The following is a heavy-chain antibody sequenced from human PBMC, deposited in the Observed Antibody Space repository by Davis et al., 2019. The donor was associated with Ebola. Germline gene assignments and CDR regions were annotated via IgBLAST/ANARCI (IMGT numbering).Heavy chain of an antibody. CDR1: GFTFSGSA. D-gene: IGHD6-19*01. J-gene: IGHJ6*02. V-gene: IGHV3-73*01. CDR3: TRDGTIAVAGVLYTYYYYGMDV. CDR2: IRSKANSYAT. Sequence: GGSLRLSCAASGFTFSGSAMHWVRQASGKGLEWVGRIRSKANSYATAYAASVKGRFTISRDDSKNTAYLQMNSLKTEDTAVYYCTRDGTIAVAGVLYTYYYYGMDVWGQGTTVTVSS.